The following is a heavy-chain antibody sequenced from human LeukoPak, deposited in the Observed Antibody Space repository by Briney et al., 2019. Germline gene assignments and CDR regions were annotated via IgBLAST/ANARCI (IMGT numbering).Heavy chain of an antibody. Sequence: ASVKVSCKASGYTFTSYGITWVRQAPGQGLEWVGWISAYNENTNYAQKLQDRVTMTTDTSTSTAYMEVRSLRSDDTAVYYCARDALGYCSSTSCHSGDFAYWGQGTLVTVSS. J-gene: IGHJ4*02. D-gene: IGHD2-2*02. CDR1: GYTFTSYG. CDR2: ISAYNENT. CDR3: ARDALGYCSSTSCHSGDFAY. V-gene: IGHV1-18*01.